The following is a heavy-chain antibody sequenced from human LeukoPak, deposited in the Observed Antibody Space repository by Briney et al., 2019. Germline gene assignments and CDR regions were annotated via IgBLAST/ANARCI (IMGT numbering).Heavy chain of an antibody. CDR1: GYSFTSYW. V-gene: IGHV5-51*01. D-gene: IGHD6-19*01. Sequence: GESLKTSCKGSGYSFTSYWIGWVRQMPGKGLEWMEIIYPGDSDTRYSPSFQGQVTISADKSISTAYLQWSSLKASDTAMYYCARHSSDSSGSRYYFDYWGQGTLVTVSS. J-gene: IGHJ4*02. CDR2: IYPGDSDT. CDR3: ARHSSDSSGSRYYFDY.